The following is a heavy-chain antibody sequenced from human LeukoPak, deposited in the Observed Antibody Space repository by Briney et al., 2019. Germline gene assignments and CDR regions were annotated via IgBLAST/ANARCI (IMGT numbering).Heavy chain of an antibody. J-gene: IGHJ4*02. Sequence: SETLSLTCAVYGGSFSGYYWRWIRQPPGKGLEWIGEINHSGSTNYNPSLKSRVTISVDTSKNQFSLKLSSVTAVDTAVYYCASTYYYDSSGYYYPPGDYWGQGTLVTVSS. D-gene: IGHD3-22*01. CDR3: ASTYYYDSSGYYYPPGDY. V-gene: IGHV4-34*01. CDR1: GGSFSGYY. CDR2: INHSGST.